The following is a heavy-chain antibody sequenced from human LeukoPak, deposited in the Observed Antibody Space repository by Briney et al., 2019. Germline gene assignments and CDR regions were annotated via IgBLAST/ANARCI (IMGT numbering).Heavy chain of an antibody. CDR1: GDSISSSSYY. J-gene: IGHJ4*02. V-gene: IGHV4-39*07. CDR3: AGTLRYFDWLSY. Sequence: SETLSLTCTVSGDSISSSSYYWGWIRQSPGKGLEWIGSIYYSGSTYYNPSLKSRVTISVDTSKNQFSLKLSSVTAADTAVYYCAGTLRYFDWLSYWGQGTLVTVSS. CDR2: IYYSGST. D-gene: IGHD3-9*01.